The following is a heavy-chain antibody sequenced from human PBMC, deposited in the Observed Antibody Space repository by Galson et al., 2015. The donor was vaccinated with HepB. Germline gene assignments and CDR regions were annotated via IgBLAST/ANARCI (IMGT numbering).Heavy chain of an antibody. CDR3: ARNGDREGQWLVPYYYYYGMDV. J-gene: IGHJ6*02. D-gene: IGHD6-19*01. Sequence: SLRLSCAASGFTFSSYSMNWVRQAPGKGLEWVSSISSSSSYIYYADSVKGRFTISRDNAKNSLYLQMNSLRAEDTAVYYCARNGDREGQWLVPYYYYYGMDVWGQGTTVTVSS. CDR2: ISSSSSYI. CDR1: GFTFSSYS. V-gene: IGHV3-21*01.